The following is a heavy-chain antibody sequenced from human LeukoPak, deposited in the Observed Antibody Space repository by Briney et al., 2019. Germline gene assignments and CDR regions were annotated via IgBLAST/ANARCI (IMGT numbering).Heavy chain of an antibody. CDR1: GGSISSYY. Sequence: MSSETLSLTCTVSGGSISSYYWSWIRQPPGKGLEWIGYIYYTGSTNYNPSLKSRVTMSVDTSKNQFSLKLTSVTAADTAVYFCAREIVGAATGGYGMDVWGQGTTVTVSS. CDR2: IYYTGST. V-gene: IGHV4-59*01. J-gene: IGHJ6*02. D-gene: IGHD1-26*01. CDR3: AREIVGAATGGYGMDV.